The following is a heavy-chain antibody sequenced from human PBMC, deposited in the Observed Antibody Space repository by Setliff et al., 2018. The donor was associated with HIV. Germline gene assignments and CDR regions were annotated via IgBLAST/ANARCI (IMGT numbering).Heavy chain of an antibody. Sequence: SETLSLTCTVSGGSISSTSYYWGWIRQSPGKGLEWIGSIYYSGTTYYNPSLKSRATVSVDTSKNQFSLILTSVTAADTAVYYCATNRVGNYPLDYWGRGTLVTVSS. CDR2: IYYSGTT. D-gene: IGHD1-7*01. V-gene: IGHV4-39*01. CDR3: ATNRVGNYPLDY. J-gene: IGHJ4*02. CDR1: GGSISSTSYY.